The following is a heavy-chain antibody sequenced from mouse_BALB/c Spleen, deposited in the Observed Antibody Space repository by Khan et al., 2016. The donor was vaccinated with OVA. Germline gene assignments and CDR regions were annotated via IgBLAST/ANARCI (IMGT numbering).Heavy chain of an antibody. D-gene: IGHD1-2*01. CDR3: ARSGYGAFAY. CDR2: INPYNGDT. CDR1: GYSFTDYT. V-gene: IGHV1-18*01. J-gene: IGHJ3*01. Sequence: EVQGVESGPELVKPGASMKISCKASGYSFTDYTLNWVKQSHGRNLEWIGLINPYNGDTIYNQKFKGKATLAVDKSSRTAYMELLSLTFEDSAVYHGARSGYGAFAYWGQGTLVTVSA.